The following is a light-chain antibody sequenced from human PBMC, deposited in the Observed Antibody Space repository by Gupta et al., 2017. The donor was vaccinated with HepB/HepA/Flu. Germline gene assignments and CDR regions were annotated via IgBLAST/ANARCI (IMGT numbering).Light chain of an antibody. J-gene: IGKJ1*01. V-gene: IGKV3-11*01. CDR1: QSLNSH. Sequence: EIVFTQSPATLSLSPGERATLSCRASQSLNSHLAWHQQRPGQAPRLLIYDAFKRATGIPARFSGSGSGTDFTLTISSLEPEDFAVYYCQQRDNWPPTWTFGQGTKVEIK. CDR2: DAF. CDR3: QQRDNWPPTWT.